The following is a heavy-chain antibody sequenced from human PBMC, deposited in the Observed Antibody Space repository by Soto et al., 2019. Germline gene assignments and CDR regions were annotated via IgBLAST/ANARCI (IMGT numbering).Heavy chain of an antibody. J-gene: IGHJ4*02. CDR1: GFTFSSYS. CDR3: ARARGSSGWYREHGENDY. CDR2: ISSSSSTI. D-gene: IGHD6-19*01. V-gene: IGHV3-48*01. Sequence: GGSLRLSCAASGFTFSSYSMNWVRQAPGKGLEWVSYISSSSSTIYYADSVKGRFTISRDNAKNSLYLQMNSLRAEDTAVYYCARARGSSGWYREHGENDYWGQGTLVTVSS.